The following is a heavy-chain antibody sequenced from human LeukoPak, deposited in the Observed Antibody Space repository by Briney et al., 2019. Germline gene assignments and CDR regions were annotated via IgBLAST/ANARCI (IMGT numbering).Heavy chain of an antibody. CDR2: IYHSGST. Sequence: PSETLSLTCTVSGYSISSGYYWGWIRQPPGKGLEWIGSIYHSGSTYYNPSLKSRVTISVDTSKNQFSLKLSSVTAADTAVYYCAREIPIGTRPRGYFDYWGQGTLVTVSS. V-gene: IGHV4-38-2*02. CDR3: AREIPIGTRPRGYFDY. CDR1: GYSISSGYY. D-gene: IGHD1-1*01. J-gene: IGHJ4*02.